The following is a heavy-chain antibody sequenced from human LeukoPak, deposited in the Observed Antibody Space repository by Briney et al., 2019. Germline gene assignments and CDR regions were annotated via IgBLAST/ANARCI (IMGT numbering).Heavy chain of an antibody. J-gene: IGHJ4*02. D-gene: IGHD1-26*01. CDR1: GGSFSGYY. V-gene: IGHV4-34*01. CDR3: AAKIVGATPSYYFDY. Sequence: SSETLSLTCAVSGGSFSGYYWSWIRQPPAKGLEWIGEINHSGSTNYNPSLKSRVTISVDTSKNQFSLKLSSVTAADTAVYYCAAKIVGATPSYYFDYWGQGTLGTVSA. CDR2: INHSGST.